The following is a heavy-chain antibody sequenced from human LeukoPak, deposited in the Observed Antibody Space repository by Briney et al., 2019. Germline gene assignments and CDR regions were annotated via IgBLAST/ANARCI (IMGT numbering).Heavy chain of an antibody. V-gene: IGHV1-2*02. CDR1: GYTFTGYY. D-gene: IGHD3-9*01. J-gene: IGHJ4*02. CDR2: INPNSGGT. Sequence: ASVKVSCKASGYTFTGYYMHWVRQAPGQGLEWMGWINPNSGGTNYAQKFQGRVTMTRDTSISTAYMELSRLRSDDTAVYYCARAGDILTGYFLFDYWGQGTLVTVSS. CDR3: ARAGDILTGYFLFDY.